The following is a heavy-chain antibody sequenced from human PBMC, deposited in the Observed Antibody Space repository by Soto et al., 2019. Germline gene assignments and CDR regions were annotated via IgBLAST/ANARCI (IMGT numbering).Heavy chain of an antibody. CDR1: GFTFSNAW. D-gene: IGHD3-16*02. CDR2: IKSKIDGGTM. J-gene: IGHJ4*02. V-gene: IGHV3-15*01. CDR3: TIYNYIWQSDRYSWAY. Sequence: EVQLEESGGGLVEHGGSLRLSCAASGFTFSNAWMSWVRQAPGKGLEWVGRIKSKIDGGTMDHAAPLQGRFTISRDDSKNTLYLQMDSLDTKDTAFYSCTIYNYIWQSDRYSWAYWGQGVLLTVSS.